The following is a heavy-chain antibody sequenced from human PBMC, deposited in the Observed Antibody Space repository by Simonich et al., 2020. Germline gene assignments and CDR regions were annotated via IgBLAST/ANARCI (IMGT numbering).Heavy chain of an antibody. D-gene: IGHD5-12*01. CDR1: GFTFSSYE. CDR2: ISSSGSTI. J-gene: IGHJ3*02. Sequence: QPGGSLRLSCAASGFTFSSYEMNWVRQAPGKGLEWVSYISSSGSTIYYADAVKGRITISRDNAKNSLYLQMNSLRAEDTAVYYCAREKWLQCAFDIWGRGTMVTVSS. CDR3: AREKWLQCAFDI. V-gene: IGHV3-48*03.